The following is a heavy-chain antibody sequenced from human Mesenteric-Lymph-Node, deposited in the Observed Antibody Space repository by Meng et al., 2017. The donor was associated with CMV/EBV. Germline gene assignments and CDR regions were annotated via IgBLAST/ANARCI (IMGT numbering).Heavy chain of an antibody. J-gene: IGHJ5*02. CDR1: GFTFSSYS. Sequence: GGSLRLSCAASGFTFSSYSMNWVRQAPGKGLEWVSSISSSSSYIYYADSVKGRFTISRDNAKNSLYLQMNSLRAEDTAVYYCASQSGATTRSFINWFDPWGQGTLVTVSS. CDR3: ASQSGATTRSFINWFDP. D-gene: IGHD1-26*01. V-gene: IGHV3-21*01. CDR2: ISSSSSYI.